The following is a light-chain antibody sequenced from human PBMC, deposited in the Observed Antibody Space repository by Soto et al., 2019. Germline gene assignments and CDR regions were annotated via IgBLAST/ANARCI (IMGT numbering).Light chain of an antibody. CDR2: GNS. CDR1: SSNIGAGYD. CDR3: QSSDSSLSAVV. V-gene: IGLV1-40*01. J-gene: IGLJ2*01. Sequence: QSVLTQPPSVSGAPGQRVTISCTGSSSNIGAGYDVHWYQQLPGTAPKLLIYGNSNRPSGVPDRFSGSKSGTSASLAITGLQAEDEADYSCQSSDSSLSAVVFGGGTKVTVL.